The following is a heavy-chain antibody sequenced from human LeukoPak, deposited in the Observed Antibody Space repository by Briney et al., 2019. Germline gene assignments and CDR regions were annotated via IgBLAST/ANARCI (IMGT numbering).Heavy chain of an antibody. CDR2: INPNSGGT. J-gene: IGHJ4*01. CDR1: GYTFTGYY. V-gene: IGHV1-2*02. Sequence: ASVKFSCKASGYTFTGYYIHWVRQAPGQGLEWMGWINPNSGGTNYAQKFQCRVTMTWETSIRTASLELSRLTAGDTALQCCWRIYCSGGSWYFFDHWGQGTLVTVSS. CDR3: WRIYCSGGSWYFFDH. D-gene: IGHD2-15*01.